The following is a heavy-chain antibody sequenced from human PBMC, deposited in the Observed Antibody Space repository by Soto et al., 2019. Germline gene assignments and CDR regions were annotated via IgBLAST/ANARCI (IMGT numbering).Heavy chain of an antibody. D-gene: IGHD7-27*01. CDR1: GGSISSYY. J-gene: IGHJ6*02. V-gene: IGHV4-59*01. Sequence: QVQLQESGPGLVKPSETLSLTCTVSGGSISSYYWSWIRQPPGKGLEWIGYIYYSGSTNYNPSLKSRVTISVDTSKNQFSLKLSSVTAADTAVYYCASWGPSLGKFYYYGMDVWGQGTTVTVSS. CDR3: ASWGPSLGKFYYYGMDV. CDR2: IYYSGST.